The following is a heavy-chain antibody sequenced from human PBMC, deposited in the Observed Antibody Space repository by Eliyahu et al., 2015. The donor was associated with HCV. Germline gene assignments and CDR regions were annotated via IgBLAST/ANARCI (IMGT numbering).Heavy chain of an antibody. CDR1: GVSLTNFY. CDR3: ARLPAHYSTV. V-gene: IGHV4-59*08. Sequence: QVQLQESGPGLVKPSETLSLTCAVSGVSLTNFYWSWIRQPPGKSLEWLGYIYHTGSTNYNPSLGSRITISLDASKNQFSLTLTSVTAADTAIYYCARLPAHYSTVWGQGVLVTVSS. D-gene: IGHD4-11*01. J-gene: IGHJ4*02. CDR2: IYHTGST.